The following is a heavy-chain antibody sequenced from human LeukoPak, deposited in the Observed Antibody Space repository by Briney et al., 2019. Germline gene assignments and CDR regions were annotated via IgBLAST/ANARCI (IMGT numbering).Heavy chain of an antibody. CDR1: GYTFTGYY. CDR2: INPNSGGT. V-gene: IGHV1-2*02. J-gene: IGHJ5*02. Sequence: ASVKVSCKASGYTFTGYYMHWLRQAPGQGLEWMGWINPNSGGTNYAQKFQGRVTMTRDTSISTAYMELSRLRSDDTAVYYCARVYCSSTSCYESWFDPWGQGTLVTVSS. CDR3: ARVYCSSTSCYESWFDP. D-gene: IGHD2-2*01.